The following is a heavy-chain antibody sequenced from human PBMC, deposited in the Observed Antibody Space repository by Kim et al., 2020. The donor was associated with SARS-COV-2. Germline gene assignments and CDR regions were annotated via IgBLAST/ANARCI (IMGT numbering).Heavy chain of an antibody. Sequence: GGSLRLSCAASGFTFSSYSMNWVRQAPGKGLEWVSSISSSSSYIYYADSVKGRFTISRDNAKNSLYLQMNSLRAEDTAVYYCARDLRKHIVVVTARSGHWFDTWGQGTLVTVSS. D-gene: IGHD2-21*02. CDR1: GFTFSSYS. J-gene: IGHJ5*02. CDR3: ARDLRKHIVVVTARSGHWFDT. CDR2: ISSSSSYI. V-gene: IGHV3-21*01.